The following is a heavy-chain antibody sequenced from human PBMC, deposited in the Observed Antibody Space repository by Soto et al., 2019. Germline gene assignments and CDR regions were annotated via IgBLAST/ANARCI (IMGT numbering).Heavy chain of an antibody. CDR2: IWYDGSNK. CDR3: ARGLGLSHFDY. CDR1: GFTFSSYG. D-gene: IGHD7-27*01. Sequence: GALRLSCAASGFTFSSYGMHWVRQAPGKGLEWVAVIWYDGSNKYYADSVKGRFTISRDNSKNTLYLQMNSLRAEDTAVYYCARGLGLSHFDYWGQGTLVTVSS. V-gene: IGHV3-33*01. J-gene: IGHJ4*02.